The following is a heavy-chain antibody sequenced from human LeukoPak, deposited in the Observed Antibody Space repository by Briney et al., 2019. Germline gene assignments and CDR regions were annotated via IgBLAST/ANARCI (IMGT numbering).Heavy chain of an antibody. Sequence: GASLRLSCAASGFTFSSYAMSWVRQAPGKGLEWVSAISGSGGSTYYADSVKGRFTISRDNSKNTLYLQMNSLRAEDTAVYYCAKEGNYYDRSGYYYGEGYFDYWGQGTLVTVSS. CDR2: ISGSGGST. CDR1: GFTFSSYA. CDR3: AKEGNYYDRSGYYYGEGYFDY. V-gene: IGHV3-23*01. J-gene: IGHJ4*02. D-gene: IGHD3-22*01.